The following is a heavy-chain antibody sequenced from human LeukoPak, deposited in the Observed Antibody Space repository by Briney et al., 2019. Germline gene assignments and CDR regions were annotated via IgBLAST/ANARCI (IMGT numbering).Heavy chain of an antibody. Sequence: GGSLRLSCAASGFTVSSNYMSWVRQAPGKGLEWVSVIYSGGSTYYADSVKGRFTISRDNSKNTLYLQMNSLRAEDTAVYYCARDLTGYNFFDYWGQGTLVTVSS. CDR3: ARDLTGYNFFDY. D-gene: IGHD5-24*01. CDR1: GFTVSSNY. V-gene: IGHV3-53*01. J-gene: IGHJ4*02. CDR2: IYSGGST.